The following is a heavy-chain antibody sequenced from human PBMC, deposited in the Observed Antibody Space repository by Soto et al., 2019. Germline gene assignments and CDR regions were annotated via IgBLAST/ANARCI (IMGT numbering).Heavy chain of an antibody. CDR1: GGTFSSYA. J-gene: IGHJ5*02. V-gene: IGHV1-69*06. CDR2: IIPIFGTA. D-gene: IGHD4-17*01. CDR3: ARDRGYGGNSLGWFDP. Sequence: QVQLVQSGAEVKKPGSSVKVSCKASGGTFSSYAISWVRQAPGQGLEWMGGIIPIFGTANYAQKFQGRVTSTADKATGAAYVERSGLRCEDTAVYYCARDRGYGGNSLGWFDPWGQGTLVTVSS.